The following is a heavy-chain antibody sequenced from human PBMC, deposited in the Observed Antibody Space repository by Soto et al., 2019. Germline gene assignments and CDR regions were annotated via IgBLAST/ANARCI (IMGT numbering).Heavy chain of an antibody. V-gene: IGHV1-46*01. CDR3: ARDWNVVVTATHDAFDI. CDR1: GYTFTSYY. D-gene: IGHD2-21*02. Sequence: GASVKVSCKAFGYTFTSYYVHWVRQAPGQGLEWMGIINPSGGSTSYAQKFQGRVTMTRDTSTSTVYMELSSLRSEDTAVYYCARDWNVVVTATHDAFDIWGQGTMVTVSS. J-gene: IGHJ3*02. CDR2: INPSGGST.